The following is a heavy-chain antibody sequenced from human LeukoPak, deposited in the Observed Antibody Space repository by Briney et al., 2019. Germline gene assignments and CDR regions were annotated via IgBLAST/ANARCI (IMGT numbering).Heavy chain of an antibody. CDR1: SGSIRSSSYY. D-gene: IGHD3/OR15-3a*01. Sequence: SETLSLTCTVSSGSIRSSSYYWGWIRQPPGKGLEWIGSIFYSGSTYYNPSLKSRVTMSVDTSKNQFSLKLSSVTAADTAVYYCARHHYPGIALDPGDYWGQGTLVTVSS. V-gene: IGHV4-39*01. J-gene: IGHJ4*02. CDR3: ARHHYPGIALDPGDY. CDR2: IFYSGST.